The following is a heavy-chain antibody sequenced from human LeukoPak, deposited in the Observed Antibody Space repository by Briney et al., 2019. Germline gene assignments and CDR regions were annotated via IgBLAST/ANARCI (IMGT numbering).Heavy chain of an antibody. CDR2: IYYSGST. V-gene: IGHV4-59*01. J-gene: IGHJ4*02. CDR3: ARRGDSSSWYGDFGY. CDR1: GGSISSYY. D-gene: IGHD6-13*01. Sequence: SETLSLTCTVSGGSISSYYWSWIRQPPGKGLEWIGYIYYSGSTNYNPSLKSRVTISVDTSKNQFSLKLSSVTAADTAVYYCARRGDSSSWYGDFGYWGQGTLVTVSS.